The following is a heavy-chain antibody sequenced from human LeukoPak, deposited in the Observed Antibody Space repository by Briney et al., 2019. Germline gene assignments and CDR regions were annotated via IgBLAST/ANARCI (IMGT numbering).Heavy chain of an antibody. D-gene: IGHD2-15*01. CDR3: ARIRYCSGGSCS. Sequence: PSETLSLTCSVSIGSISSSKWWSWVRQSPVKGLEWIGEINHSGSTNYNPSLKSRVTISVDTSKNQFSLKLSSVTAADTAVYYCARIRYCSGGSCSWGQGTLVTVSS. CDR1: IGSISSSKW. V-gene: IGHV4-4*02. J-gene: IGHJ5*02. CDR2: INHSGST.